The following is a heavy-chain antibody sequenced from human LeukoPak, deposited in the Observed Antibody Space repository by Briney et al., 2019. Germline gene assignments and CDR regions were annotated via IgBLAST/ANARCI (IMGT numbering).Heavy chain of an antibody. J-gene: IGHJ3*02. CDR3: ARDFVETRSNDAFDI. CDR1: GFTFSCYW. CDR2: INSDGSST. Sequence: PGGSLRLSCAASGFTFSCYWMHWVRQAPGKGLVWVSRINSDGSSTSYTDSVKGRFTISRDNAKNTLYLQMNSLRAEDTAVYYCARDFVETRSNDAFDIWGQGTMVTVSS. D-gene: IGHD6-13*01. V-gene: IGHV3-74*01.